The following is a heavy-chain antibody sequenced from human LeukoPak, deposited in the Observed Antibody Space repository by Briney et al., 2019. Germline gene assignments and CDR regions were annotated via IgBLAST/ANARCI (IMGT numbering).Heavy chain of an antibody. CDR1: GYSFTSYW. J-gene: IGHJ5*02. D-gene: IGHD2-15*01. CDR3: ARLGGRIAAHNWFDP. CDR2: IYPGDSDT. Sequence: GESLKISCKGSGYSFTSYWIGWVRQMPGKGLDWMGIIYPGDSDTRYSPSFQGQVTISADKSISTAYLQWSSLKASDTAMYYCARLGGRIAAHNWFDPWGQGTLVTVSS. V-gene: IGHV5-51*01.